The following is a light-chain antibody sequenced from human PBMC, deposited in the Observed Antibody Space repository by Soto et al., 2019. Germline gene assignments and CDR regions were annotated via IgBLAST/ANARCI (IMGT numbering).Light chain of an antibody. J-gene: IGKJ4*01. CDR2: GAS. V-gene: IGKV3D-7*01. Sequence: PGERVTLSCRASQSVSSSYLTWYQQKPGQAPRLLIYGASTRATGIPARFSGSGSGTDFTLTISSLQPEDFAVYYCQQDYNLLALTFGGGTKVEIK. CDR3: QQDYNLLALT. CDR1: QSVSSSY.